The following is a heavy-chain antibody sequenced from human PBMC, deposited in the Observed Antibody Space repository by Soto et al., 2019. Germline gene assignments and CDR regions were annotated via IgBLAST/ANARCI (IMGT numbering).Heavy chain of an antibody. CDR2: ISSSGSTI. CDR3: ARDRLGSGYDSPVYGY. Sequence: QRLSCAASGFTFSDYYMSWIRQAPGKGLEWVSYISSSGSTIYYADSVKGRFTISRDNAKNSLYLQMNSLRAEDTAVYYCARDRLGSGYDSPVYGYWGQGTLVTVSS. CDR1: GFTFSDYY. V-gene: IGHV3-11*01. D-gene: IGHD5-12*01. J-gene: IGHJ4*02.